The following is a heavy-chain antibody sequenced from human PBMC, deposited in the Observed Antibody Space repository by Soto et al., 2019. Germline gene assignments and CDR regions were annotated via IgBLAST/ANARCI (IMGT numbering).Heavy chain of an antibody. D-gene: IGHD4-17*01. CDR2: IQVGGST. J-gene: IGHJ4*02. Sequence: QVQLQESGPGLVKPSETLSLTCTVSGGSISNFYWSWIRQPPGKGPEYIGYIQVGGSTNYNPSLERRVAISVDTSKNQFSLRLTSVTAADTAVYYCARGFGVTTNPPGHWGQGTLVTVSS. CDR3: ARGFGVTTNPPGH. CDR1: GGSISNFY. V-gene: IGHV4-59*01.